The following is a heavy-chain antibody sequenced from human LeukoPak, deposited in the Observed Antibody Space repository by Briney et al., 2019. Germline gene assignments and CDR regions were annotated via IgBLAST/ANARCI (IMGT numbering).Heavy chain of an antibody. CDR3: ARARGSMTTVTTWPGDVYCFDY. V-gene: IGHV3-66*01. CDR2: IYSGGNT. Sequence: HPGGSLRLSCAASGFTVSSNYMSWVRQAPGKGLEWVSVIYSGGNTYYADSVKGRFTISRDNSKNTLYLQMNSLRAEDTAVYYCARARGSMTTVTTWPGDVYCFDYWGQGTLVTVSS. D-gene: IGHD4-17*01. J-gene: IGHJ4*02. CDR1: GFTVSSNY.